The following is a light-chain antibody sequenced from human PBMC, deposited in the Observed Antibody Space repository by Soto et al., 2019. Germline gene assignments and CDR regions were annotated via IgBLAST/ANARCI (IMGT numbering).Light chain of an antibody. CDR3: NSYTSSRTYG. Sequence: QSALTQPASVSGSPGQSITISCTGTSSDVGGFNYVSWYQQHPGKAPKLMIYDVTNRPSGVSYRFSGSKSGNTASLTISGLQAEEEADYYRNSYTSSRTYGFGTGTKV. V-gene: IGLV2-14*03. CDR1: SSDVGGFNY. CDR2: DVT. J-gene: IGLJ1*01.